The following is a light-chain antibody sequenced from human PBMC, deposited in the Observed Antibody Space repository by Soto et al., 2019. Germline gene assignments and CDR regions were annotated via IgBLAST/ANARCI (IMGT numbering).Light chain of an antibody. CDR2: GAS. V-gene: IGKV3-20*01. J-gene: IGKJ2*01. CDR1: QSVSSSY. CDR3: QQDGSSPYT. Sequence: EIVLTQSPGTLSLSPGERATLSCRPRQSVSSSYLAWYQQKPGQAPRLLIYGASSRATGVPDRFSGGGSGTDFTLTISRLEPEDFAVYYCQQDGSSPYTFGQGTKLEIK.